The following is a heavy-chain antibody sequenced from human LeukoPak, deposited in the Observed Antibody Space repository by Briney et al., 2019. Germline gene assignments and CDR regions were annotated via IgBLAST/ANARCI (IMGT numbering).Heavy chain of an antibody. CDR1: GYTFTSYY. CDR2: IIPIFTTA. CDR3: ARCIMITFGGVIVGNAFDI. Sequence: ASVKVSCKASGYTFTSYYMHWVRQAPGQGLEWMGNIIPIFTTANYAQKFQGRVTITADKSTSTAYMELSSLRSEDTAVYYCARCIMITFGGVIVGNAFDIWGQGTMVTVSS. J-gene: IGHJ3*02. D-gene: IGHD3-16*02. V-gene: IGHV1-69*06.